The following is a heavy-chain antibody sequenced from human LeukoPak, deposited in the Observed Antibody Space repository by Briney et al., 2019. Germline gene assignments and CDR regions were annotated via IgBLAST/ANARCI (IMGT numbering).Heavy chain of an antibody. V-gene: IGHV4-59*12. J-gene: IGHJ6*03. CDR3: ARVVYYYDSSGYYPDYYYYYYMDV. D-gene: IGHD3-22*01. Sequence: KPSETLSLTCTVSGGSISSYYWSWIRQPPGKGLEWIGYIYYSGSTNYKPSLKSRVTISVETSKNQFSPKLSSVTAADTAVYYCARVVYYYDSSGYYPDYYYYYYMDVWGKGTTVTVSS. CDR1: GGSISSYY. CDR2: IYYSGST.